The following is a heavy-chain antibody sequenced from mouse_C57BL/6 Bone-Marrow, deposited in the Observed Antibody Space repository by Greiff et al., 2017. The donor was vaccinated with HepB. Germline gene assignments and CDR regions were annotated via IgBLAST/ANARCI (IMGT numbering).Heavy chain of an antibody. Sequence: VQGVESGAELVRPGASVKLSCKASGYTFTDYYINWVKQRPGQGLEWIARIYPGSGNTYYNEKFKGKATLTAEKSSSTAYMQLSSLTSEDSAVYFCARPMDYWGQGTSVTVSS. V-gene: IGHV1-76*01. J-gene: IGHJ4*01. CDR1: GYTFTDYY. CDR3: ARPMDY. CDR2: IYPGSGNT.